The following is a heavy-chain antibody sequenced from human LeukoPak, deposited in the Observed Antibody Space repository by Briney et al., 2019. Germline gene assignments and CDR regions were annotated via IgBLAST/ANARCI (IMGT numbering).Heavy chain of an antibody. CDR2: IIPIFGTA. V-gene: IGHV1-69*06. CDR1: GGTFSSYA. CDR3: AREWYSSGDKTFDY. J-gene: IGHJ4*02. D-gene: IGHD6-19*01. Sequence: GASVKVSCKASGGTFSSYAISWVRQAPGQGLEWMGGIIPIFGTANYAQKFQGRVTITADKSTSTAYMELSSLRSEDTAVYYCAREWYSSGDKTFDYWGQGTLVTVSS.